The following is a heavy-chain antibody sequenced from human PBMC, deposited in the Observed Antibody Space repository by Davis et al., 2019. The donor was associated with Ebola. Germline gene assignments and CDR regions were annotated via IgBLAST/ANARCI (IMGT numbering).Heavy chain of an antibody. J-gene: IGHJ6*04. CDR2: INHSGST. CDR1: GGSLSYYY. CDR3: ARTPPLYYYYYGMDV. Sequence: SETLSLTCTVSGGSLSYYYWSWIRQPPGKGLEWIGEINHSGSTNYNPSLKSRVTISVDTSKNQFSLKLSSVTAADTAVYYCARTPPLYYYYYGMDVWGKGTTVTVSS. V-gene: IGHV4-34*01.